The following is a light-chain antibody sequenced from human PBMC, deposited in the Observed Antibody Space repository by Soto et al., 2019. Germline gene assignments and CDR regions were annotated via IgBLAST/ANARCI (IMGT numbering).Light chain of an antibody. Sequence: TVLTQSPGTVSLSPGARATLSCRTSQSVKSNYLAWYQQKPGQAPRLLIYGVFYRPPGIPDRFSGSGSGTDFTLTISGLEPEDSAVYYCQHYDGSPRTFGQGTKLEI. CDR2: GVF. V-gene: IGKV3-20*01. CDR3: QHYDGSPRT. J-gene: IGKJ2*01. CDR1: QSVKSNY.